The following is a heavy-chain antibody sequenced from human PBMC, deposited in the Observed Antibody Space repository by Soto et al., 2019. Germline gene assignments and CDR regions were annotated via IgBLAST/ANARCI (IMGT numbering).Heavy chain of an antibody. CDR2: IYYSGST. D-gene: IGHD2-15*01. J-gene: IGHJ5*02. V-gene: IGHV4-39*01. CDR1: GGSISSSSYY. Sequence: QLQLQESGPGLVKPSETLSLTCTVSGGSISSSSYYWGWIRQPPGKGLEWIWSIYYSGSTYYNPSLKSRVTISVDTSKNQFSLKLSSVTAADTAVYYCARQFLGYCSGGSCDENWFDPWGQGTLVTVSS. CDR3: ARQFLGYCSGGSCDENWFDP.